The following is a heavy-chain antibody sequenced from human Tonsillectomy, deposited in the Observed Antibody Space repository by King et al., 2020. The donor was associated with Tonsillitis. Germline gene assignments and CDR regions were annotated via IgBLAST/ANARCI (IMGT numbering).Heavy chain of an antibody. CDR2: ISSSSSYI. D-gene: IGHD1-26*01. J-gene: IGHJ3*02. CDR1: GFTFSTYS. CDR3: ASVRRVGATTGDAFDI. Sequence: DVQLVESGGGLVKPGGSLRLSCAASGFTFSTYSMNWVRQAPGKGLEWVSSISSSSSYIYYADSVKGRFTISRDNAKNSLYLQMNSLRAEDTAVYYCASVRRVGATTGDAFDIWGQGTMVTVSS. V-gene: IGHV3-21*01.